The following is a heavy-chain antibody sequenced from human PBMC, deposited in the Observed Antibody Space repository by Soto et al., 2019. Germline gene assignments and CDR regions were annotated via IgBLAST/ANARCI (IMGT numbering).Heavy chain of an antibody. Sequence: GGSLRLSCAASGFTFSSYGMHWVRQAPGKGLEWVAVIWYDGSNKYYADSVKGRFTISRDNSKNTLYLQMNSLRAEDTAVYYCARGIAAAGGPTDYWGQGTLVTVSS. J-gene: IGHJ4*02. CDR2: IWYDGSNK. V-gene: IGHV3-33*01. CDR1: GFTFSSYG. CDR3: ARGIAAAGGPTDY. D-gene: IGHD6-13*01.